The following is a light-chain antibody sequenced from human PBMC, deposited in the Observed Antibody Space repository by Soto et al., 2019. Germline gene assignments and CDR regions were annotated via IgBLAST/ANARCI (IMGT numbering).Light chain of an antibody. Sequence: DIQMTQSPSSLSASVGDRVTITCQASQDISNYLNWYQQKPGKAPKLLIYDASNLETGVPSRFSGSGSGPDFTFPISSLQPGDIATYYCQQDDNRPQTFGGGTKVEIK. CDR2: DAS. V-gene: IGKV1-33*01. CDR3: QQDDNRPQT. CDR1: QDISNY. J-gene: IGKJ4*01.